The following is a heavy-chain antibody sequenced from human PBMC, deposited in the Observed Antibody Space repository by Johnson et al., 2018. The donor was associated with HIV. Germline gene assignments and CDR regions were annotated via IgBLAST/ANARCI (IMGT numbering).Heavy chain of an antibody. CDR2: ISGSGGST. CDR3: TTDPWWNGYHAFDV. Sequence: EVLLLESGGGLVQPGGSLRLSCAASGFTFSSYWMSWVRQAPGKGLEWVSAISGSGGSTYYADSVKGRFTISRDNSKNTLYLQMNSLRAEDTAMYYCTTDPWWNGYHAFDVWGQGTMVTVSS. V-gene: IGHV3-23*01. J-gene: IGHJ3*01. CDR1: GFTFSSYW. D-gene: IGHD1-1*01.